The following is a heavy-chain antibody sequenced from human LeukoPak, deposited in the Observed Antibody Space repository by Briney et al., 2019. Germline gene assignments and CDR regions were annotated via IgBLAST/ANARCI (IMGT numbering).Heavy chain of an antibody. Sequence: GGSLRLSCAASGFTLSSYEMNWVRQAPGKGLEWVSYISSSGSTIYYADSVKGRFTISRDNAKNSLYLQMNSLRAEDTAVYYCARQIVAATVYYYMDVWGKGTTVTISS. J-gene: IGHJ6*03. CDR3: ARQIVAATVYYYMDV. V-gene: IGHV3-48*03. CDR1: GFTLSSYE. CDR2: ISSSGSTI. D-gene: IGHD2-15*01.